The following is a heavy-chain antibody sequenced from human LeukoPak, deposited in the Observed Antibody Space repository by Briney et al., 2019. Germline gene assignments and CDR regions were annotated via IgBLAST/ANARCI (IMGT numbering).Heavy chain of an antibody. Sequence: GGSLRLSCAASGFTFSRYWMTWVRQAPGKGLEWVANIKQDGSEKYYVDSVKGRFTISRDNSKNSLYLQMNSLRAEDTALYYCAKGNGTGTTTDYWGQGTLVTVSS. CDR2: IKQDGSEK. D-gene: IGHD1-1*01. CDR1: GFTFSRYW. CDR3: AKGNGTGTTTDY. J-gene: IGHJ4*02. V-gene: IGHV3-7*03.